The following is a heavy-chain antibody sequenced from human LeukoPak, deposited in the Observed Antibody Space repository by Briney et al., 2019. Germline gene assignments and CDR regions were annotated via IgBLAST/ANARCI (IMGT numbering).Heavy chain of an antibody. J-gene: IGHJ4*02. D-gene: IGHD2-15*01. CDR3: ATQPCSGGRCYLDN. CDR2: ISFDGSDK. CDR1: GFTFSSYA. Sequence: GGSLRLSCAASGFTFSSYAMHWVRQAPGKGLEWVAVISFDGSDKYYADSVKGRFTTSRDNSKNTLYLQMNSLRAEDTAVYYCATQPCSGGRCYLDNWGQGTLVTVSS. V-gene: IGHV3-30*04.